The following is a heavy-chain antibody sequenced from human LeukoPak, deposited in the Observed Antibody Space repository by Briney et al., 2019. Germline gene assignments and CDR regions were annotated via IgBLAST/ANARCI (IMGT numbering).Heavy chain of an antibody. CDR2: IYYSGST. V-gene: IGHV4-59*01. CDR1: GGSISSYY. Sequence: PSETLSLTCTVSGGSISSYYWSWIRQPPGKGLEWIGYIYYSGSTNYNPSLKSRVTISVDTSKNQFSLKLSSVTAADTAVYYCARDRAIFSMGVWGKGTTVTVSS. D-gene: IGHD3-3*01. CDR3: ARDRAIFSMGV. J-gene: IGHJ6*03.